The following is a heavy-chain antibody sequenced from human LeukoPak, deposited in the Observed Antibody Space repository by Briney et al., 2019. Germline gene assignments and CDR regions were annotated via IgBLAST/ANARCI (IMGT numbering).Heavy chain of an antibody. CDR1: GYSFTSYW. V-gene: IGHV5-51*01. D-gene: IGHD3-10*01. CDR3: ARQNLWFGATIWFDP. CDR2: IYPGDSDT. J-gene: IGHJ5*02. Sequence: GESLKISCKGSGYSFTSYWIGWVRQMPGKGLEWMGIIYPGDSDTRYSPSFQGQVTISADRSISTAYLQWSSLKASDTAMYYCARQNLWFGATIWFDPWGQGTLVTVSS.